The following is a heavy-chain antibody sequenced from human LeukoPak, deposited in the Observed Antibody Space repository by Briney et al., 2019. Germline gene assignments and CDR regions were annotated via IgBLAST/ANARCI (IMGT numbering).Heavy chain of an antibody. CDR1: GGSISRYY. D-gene: IGHD4-17*01. CDR3: VADYVDPDTLDY. J-gene: IGHJ4*02. Sequence: SETLSLTCTVSGGSISRYYWSWIRQPPGKGLEWIGYIDNSGSTNYNPSLKSRVTISADTSKSQFSLKLSSVTAADTAVYYCVADYVDPDTLDYWGQGTQVTVSS. CDR2: IDNSGST. V-gene: IGHV4-59*01.